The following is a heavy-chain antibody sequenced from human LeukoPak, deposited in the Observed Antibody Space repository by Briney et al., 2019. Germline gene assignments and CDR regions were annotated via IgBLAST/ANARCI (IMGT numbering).Heavy chain of an antibody. CDR2: IYYSGST. CDR1: GGSIRSSSYY. Sequence: KPSETLSLTCTVSGGSIRSSSYYWGWSRQPPGKGLEWIGSIYYSGSTYYNPYLKSQVTISVERSMNQLSLKLSSLTAADTAVYYCAGAAEEDIVVVPAAMGKTGFVYCGQGTHVTVSS. J-gene: IGHJ4*02. CDR3: AGAAEEDIVVVPAAMGKTGFVY. D-gene: IGHD2-2*01. V-gene: IGHV4-39*01.